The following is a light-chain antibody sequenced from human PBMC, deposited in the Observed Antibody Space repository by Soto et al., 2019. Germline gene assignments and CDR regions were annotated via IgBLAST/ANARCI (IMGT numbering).Light chain of an antibody. Sequence: EIVLTQSPGTLSLSPGERATLSCRASQSVDSTYLAWYQQKPGQAPRLLIFATSSRAAGVPDRFSGSGSGTDFTLTNSRLEPEDFAVYYCQQYDTSPPLYTFGQGTKLDIK. CDR2: ATS. CDR3: QQYDTSPPLYT. CDR1: QSVDSTY. J-gene: IGKJ2*01. V-gene: IGKV3-20*01.